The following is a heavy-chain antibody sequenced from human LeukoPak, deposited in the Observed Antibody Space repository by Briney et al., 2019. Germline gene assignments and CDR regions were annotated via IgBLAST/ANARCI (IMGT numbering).Heavy chain of an antibody. CDR1: GFTFSNSG. V-gene: IGHV3-30*18. CDR3: AKDVRGYSGYGVMDY. Sequence: GGSLRLSCAASGFTFSNSGMHWVRQAPGKGLEWVTVISYDGSNKYFADSVKGRFTISRDNSKNTLYLQMNSLRVEVTAVYYCAKDVRGYSGYGVMDYWGQGTLVTVSS. J-gene: IGHJ4*02. CDR2: ISYDGSNK. D-gene: IGHD5-12*01.